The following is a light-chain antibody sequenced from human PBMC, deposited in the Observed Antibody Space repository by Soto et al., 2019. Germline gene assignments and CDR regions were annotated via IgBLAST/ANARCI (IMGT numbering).Light chain of an antibody. CDR1: QSVSSN. J-gene: IGKJ5*01. V-gene: IGKV3-20*01. CDR2: GAS. Sequence: IVMTQSPATLSVSPGERATLSCRASQSVSSNLAWYQQKPGQAPRLLIDGASSRATGIPDRFSGGGAGTDFSLTSSRLDPEDFAVYYCQQYSSSPITFGQGTRLEIK. CDR3: QQYSSSPIT.